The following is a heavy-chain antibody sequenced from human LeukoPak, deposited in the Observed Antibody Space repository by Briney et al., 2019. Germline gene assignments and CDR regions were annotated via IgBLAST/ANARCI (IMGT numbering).Heavy chain of an antibody. CDR1: GGSFSGYY. J-gene: IGHJ3*02. Sequence: SETLSLTCAVYGGSFSGYYWSWIRQPPGKGLEWIGEINHSGSTNYNPSLKSRVTISVDTSKNQFSLKLSSVTAADTAVYYCASYGDYGRAFDIWGQGTMVTVSS. CDR3: ASYGDYGRAFDI. D-gene: IGHD4-17*01. V-gene: IGHV4-34*01. CDR2: INHSGST.